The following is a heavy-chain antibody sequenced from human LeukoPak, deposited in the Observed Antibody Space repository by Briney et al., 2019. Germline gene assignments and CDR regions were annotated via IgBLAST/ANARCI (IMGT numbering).Heavy chain of an antibody. CDR2: INQDGGEI. V-gene: IGHV3-7*01. D-gene: IGHD5-12*01. J-gene: IGHJ6*03. CDR3: AKGGGYEAQYYYYYLDV. CDR1: GFNFSSSW. Sequence: GGSLRLSCAASGFNFSSSWMTWVRQAPGKGLEWVASINQDGGEIHYVDSVKGRFTISRDNAKNSLYLQMNSLTAEDTAVHYCAKGGGYEAQYYYYYLDVWGKGTTVTISS.